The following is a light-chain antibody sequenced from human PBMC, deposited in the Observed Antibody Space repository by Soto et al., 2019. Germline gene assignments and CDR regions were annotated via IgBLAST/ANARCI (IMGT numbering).Light chain of an antibody. V-gene: IGKV3-11*01. CDR1: QSIGSY. CDR3: QQYGSSPRT. J-gene: IGKJ1*01. Sequence: EIVLTQSPDTLSLSPGDRATLSCRASQSIGSYLAWYQQKPGQAPRLLIYDASNRATGIPARFSGGGSGTDFTLTISSLEPEDFAVYYCQQYGSSPRTFGQGTKVEI. CDR2: DAS.